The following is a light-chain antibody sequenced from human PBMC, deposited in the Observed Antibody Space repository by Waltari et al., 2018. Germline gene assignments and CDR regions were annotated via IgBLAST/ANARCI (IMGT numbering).Light chain of an antibody. CDR2: WAS. CDR3: QQYFTTPWT. V-gene: IGKV4-1*01. Sequence: DIVMTQSPDSLAVSLGERAAINCKSSQSVLYSSNNKNNLGWYQQKPGQPPKLLIYWASTRESGVPDRFSGSGSGTDFTLTINSLQAEDVAVYYCQQYFTTPWTFGQGTKVEI. CDR1: QSVLYSSNNKNN. J-gene: IGKJ1*01.